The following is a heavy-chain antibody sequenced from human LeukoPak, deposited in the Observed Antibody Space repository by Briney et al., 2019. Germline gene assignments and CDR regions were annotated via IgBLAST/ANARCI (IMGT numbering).Heavy chain of an antibody. Sequence: GRALRLSCAASGFTFSSYAMHWVRQAPGKGLEWVAVISYDGSNKYYADSVKGRFTISRDNSKNTLYLQMNSLRAEDTAVYYCAVMTTPRSPFDYWGQGTLVTVSS. V-gene: IGHV3-30-3*01. CDR3: AVMTTPRSPFDY. CDR1: GFTFSSYA. D-gene: IGHD3-22*01. CDR2: ISYDGSNK. J-gene: IGHJ4*02.